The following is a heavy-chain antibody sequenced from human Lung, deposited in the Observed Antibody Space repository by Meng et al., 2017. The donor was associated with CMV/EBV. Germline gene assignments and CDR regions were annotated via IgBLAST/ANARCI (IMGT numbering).Heavy chain of an antibody. J-gene: IGHJ5*02. CDR3: ARVREHTSLGNYWFDP. V-gene: IGHV4-4*02. CDR2: IDHSGNS. CDR1: GPSLTTTEW. D-gene: IGHD3-16*01. Sequence: GPSLTTTEWCTWVRQPPGKGLEWVGGIDHSGNSNSNPSLKSRLTLSLDTSKNHLSLRMTSVTAEDTAIYYCARVREHTSLGNYWFDPWGQGTLVTVSS.